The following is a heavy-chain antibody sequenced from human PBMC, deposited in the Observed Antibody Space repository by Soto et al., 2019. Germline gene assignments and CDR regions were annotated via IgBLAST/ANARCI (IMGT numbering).Heavy chain of an antibody. Sequence: ASAKVSCKASGYTFTSYGISWVRQAPGQGLEWMGWISAYNGNTNYAQKLQGRVTMTTDTSTSTAYMELRSLRSDDTAVYYWGREGRGCYFFYGGQETLFPVPP. CDR3: GREGRGCYFFY. V-gene: IGHV1-18*01. J-gene: IGHJ4*02. CDR2: ISAYNGNT. CDR1: GYTFTSYG. D-gene: IGHD3-10*01.